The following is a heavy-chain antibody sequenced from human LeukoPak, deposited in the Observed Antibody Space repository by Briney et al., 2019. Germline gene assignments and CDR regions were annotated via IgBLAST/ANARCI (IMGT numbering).Heavy chain of an antibody. CDR3: ARDLVTMIVADRFDY. D-gene: IGHD3-22*01. V-gene: IGHV4-38-2*02. Sequence: PSETLSLTCAVSGYSISSGYYWGWIRQPPGKGLEWIGSIYHSGSTHYNPSLKSRVTISVDTSKNQFSLKLSSVTAADTAVYYCARDLVTMIVADRFDYWGQGTLVTVSS. J-gene: IGHJ4*02. CDR2: IYHSGST. CDR1: GYSISSGYY.